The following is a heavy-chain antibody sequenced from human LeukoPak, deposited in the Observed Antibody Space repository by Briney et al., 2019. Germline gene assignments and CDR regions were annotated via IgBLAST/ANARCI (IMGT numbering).Heavy chain of an antibody. CDR2: INHSGST. V-gene: IGHV4-34*01. CDR3: ARDGAVTTSEANYYYYGMDV. CDR1: GGSFSGYY. Sequence: SETLSLTCAVYGGSFSGYYWSWIRQPPGKGLEWIGEINHSGSTNYNPSLKSRVTISVDTSKNQFSLKLSSVTAADTAVYYCARDGAVTTSEANYYYYGMDVWGQGTTVTVSS. J-gene: IGHJ6*02. D-gene: IGHD4-11*01.